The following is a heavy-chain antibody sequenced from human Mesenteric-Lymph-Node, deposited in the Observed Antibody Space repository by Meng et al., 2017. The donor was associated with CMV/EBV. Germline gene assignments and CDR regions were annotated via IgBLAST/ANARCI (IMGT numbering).Heavy chain of an antibody. V-gene: IGHV2-5*02. CDR3: AHRTIANWGPIFDY. D-gene: IGHD7-27*01. CDR2: IYWDDDE. J-gene: IGHJ4*02. Sequence: SGFSLSTYQVGVGWIRQPPGKALEWLALIYWDDDERYSPSLKSRLTITKDTSKNQVVLTMTNMDPVDTATYYCAHRTIANWGPIFDYWGQGTLVTVSS. CDR1: GFSLSTYQVG.